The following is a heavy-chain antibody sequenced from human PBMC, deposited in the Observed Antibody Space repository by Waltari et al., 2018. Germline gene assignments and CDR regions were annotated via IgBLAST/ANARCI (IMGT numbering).Heavy chain of an antibody. J-gene: IGHJ4*02. CDR3: AKDSAFRYSLYANYYFEF. CDR1: GFTFSNYG. Sequence: QVQLVESGGGVIQPGGSLRLSCAASGFTFSNYGQHWVRQTPGKGLEWVALISFDTRTKYYADSVKGRFTISSDRSKNTVYLQMNSLTTEYAAVYYCAKDSAFRYSLYANYYFEFWGQGTLVTVSS. D-gene: IGHD5-12*01. CDR2: ISFDTRTK. V-gene: IGHV3-30*18.